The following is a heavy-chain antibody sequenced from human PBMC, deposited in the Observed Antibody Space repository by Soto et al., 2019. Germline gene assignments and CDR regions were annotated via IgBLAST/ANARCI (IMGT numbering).Heavy chain of an antibody. J-gene: IGHJ3*02. D-gene: IGHD6-13*01. Sequence: GDSLKISCKGSGYSFTSYWISWVRQMPGKGLEWMGRIDPSDSYTNYSPSFQGHVTISADKSISTAYLQWSSLKASDTAMYYCARQTPGIDAFDIWGQGTMVTVSS. CDR3: ARQTPGIDAFDI. CDR1: GYSFTSYW. CDR2: IDPSDSYT. V-gene: IGHV5-10-1*01.